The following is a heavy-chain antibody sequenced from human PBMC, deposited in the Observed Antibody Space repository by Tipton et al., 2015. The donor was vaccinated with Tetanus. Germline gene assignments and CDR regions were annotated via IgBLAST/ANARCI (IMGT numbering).Heavy chain of an antibody. V-gene: IGHV4-59*12. CDR3: ARDAGDSGH. Sequence: TLSLTCTVSGDSITSFYWSWIRQPPGKGLEWIGYIFYGGTTNYNPSLKSRVTISLDTSKNQFSLQLTSVTAADTAVYYCARDAGDSGHWGPGTQVTVSS. D-gene: IGHD1-1*01. J-gene: IGHJ4*02. CDR1: GDSITSFY. CDR2: IFYGGTT.